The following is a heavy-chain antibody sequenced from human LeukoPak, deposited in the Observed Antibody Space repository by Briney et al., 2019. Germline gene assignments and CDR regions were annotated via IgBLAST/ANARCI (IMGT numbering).Heavy chain of an antibody. CDR2: ISSSSSTI. Sequence: GGSLRLSCAASGFTFSSYSMNWVRQAPGKGLEWVSYISSSSSTIYYADSVKGRFTISRDNAKNSLYLQMNSLRAEDTAVYYCARAGIVGARGAYYFDYWGQGTLVTVSS. CDR1: GFTFSSYS. CDR3: ARAGIVGARGAYYFDY. J-gene: IGHJ4*02. V-gene: IGHV3-48*04. D-gene: IGHD1-26*01.